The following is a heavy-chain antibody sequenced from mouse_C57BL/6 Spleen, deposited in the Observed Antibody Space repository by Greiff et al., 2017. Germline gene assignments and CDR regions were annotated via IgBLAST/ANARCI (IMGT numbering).Heavy chain of an antibody. V-gene: IGHV1-7*01. D-gene: IGHD1-1*01. Sequence: VQLQQSGAELAKPGASVKLSCKASGYTFTSYWMHWVKQRPGQGLEWIGYINPSSGYTKYNQKFKDKATLTVDKSSSTAYMQLSSLTYEDSAVSYCERSTSGSSRLLGYWGKGTTLTVSS. CDR3: ERSTSGSSRLLGY. J-gene: IGHJ2*01. CDR2: INPSSGYT. CDR1: GYTFTSYW.